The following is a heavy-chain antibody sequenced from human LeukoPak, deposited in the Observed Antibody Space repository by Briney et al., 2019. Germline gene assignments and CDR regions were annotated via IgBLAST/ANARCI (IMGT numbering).Heavy chain of an antibody. J-gene: IGHJ4*02. CDR3: ASAIFGVVISQLDY. CDR1: GGTFSSYA. D-gene: IGHD3-3*01. Sequence: SVKVSCKASGGTFSSYAISWVRQAPGQGLEWMGRIIPIFGTANYAQKFQGRVTITTDESASTAYMELSSLRSEDTAVYYCASAIFGVVISQLDYWGQGTLVTVSS. V-gene: IGHV1-69*05. CDR2: IIPIFGTA.